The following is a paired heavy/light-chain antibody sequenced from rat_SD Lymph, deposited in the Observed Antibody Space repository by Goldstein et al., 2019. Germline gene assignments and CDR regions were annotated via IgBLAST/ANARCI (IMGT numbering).Light chain of an antibody. CDR1: QSVSTSSYNL. CDR3: QQSRELPLT. CDR2: DAS. V-gene: IGKV3S13*01. J-gene: IGKJ5*01. Sequence: DIVLTQSPALAVSLGQRATISCRASQSVSTSSYNLMHWYQQKPGEQPKLLIYDASNLASGIPVRFSGSGSGTDFTLTINPVQADDIATYYCQQSRELPLTFGSGTKLEIK.
Heavy chain of an antibody. CDR2: ISSSSSYI. CDR3: ARQDYYWFAY. CDR1: GFTFSNYG. J-gene: IGHJ3*01. V-gene: IGHV5-34*01. D-gene: IGHD1-1*01. Sequence: EVQLVESGGGLVQPGRSLKLSCLASGFTFSNYGMNWIRQAPGKGLEWVASISSSSSYIYYADTVKGRFTISRDNAKNTLYLQMTSLRSEDTALYYCARQDYYWFAYWGQGTLVTVSS.